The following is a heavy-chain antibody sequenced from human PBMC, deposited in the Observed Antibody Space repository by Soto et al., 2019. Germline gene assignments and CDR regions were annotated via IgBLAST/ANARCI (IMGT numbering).Heavy chain of an antibody. CDR3: ARGDYGDYYYYGMDV. CDR1: GGSFSGYY. J-gene: IGHJ6*02. D-gene: IGHD4-17*01. Sequence: SETLSLTCAVYGGSFSGYYWSWIRQPPGKGLEWIGEINHSGSTNYNPSLKSRVTISVDTSKNQFSLKLSSVTAADTAVYYCARGDYGDYYYYGMDVWGQGTTVTVSS. V-gene: IGHV4-34*01. CDR2: INHSGST.